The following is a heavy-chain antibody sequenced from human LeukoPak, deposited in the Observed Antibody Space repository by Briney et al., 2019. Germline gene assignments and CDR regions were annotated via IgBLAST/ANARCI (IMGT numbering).Heavy chain of an antibody. J-gene: IGHJ4*02. CDR3: AREFRGRGPRGVLRYFDWSSPVDY. D-gene: IGHD3-9*01. CDR1: GFTFSSYG. CDR2: IWYDGSNK. V-gene: IGHV3-33*01. Sequence: PGGSLRLSCAASGFTFSSYGMHWVRQAPGKGLEWVAVIWYDGSNKYYADSVKGRFTISRDNSKNTLYLQMNSLRAEDTAVYYCAREFRGRGPRGVLRYFDWSSPVDYWGQGTLVTVSS.